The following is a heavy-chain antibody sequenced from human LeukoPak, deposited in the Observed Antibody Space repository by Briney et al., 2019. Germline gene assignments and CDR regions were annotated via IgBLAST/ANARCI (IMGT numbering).Heavy chain of an antibody. D-gene: IGHD6-13*01. V-gene: IGHV3-30-3*01. CDR3: ARPYSSSWYNYFDS. Sequence: PGGSLRLSCAASGFTFSSYAMHWVRQAPGKGLEWVAVISYDGSNKYYADSVKGRFTISRDNSKNTLYLQMNSLRAEDTAVYYCARPYSSSWYNYFDSWGQGTLVTVSS. CDR2: ISYDGSNK. J-gene: IGHJ4*02. CDR1: GFTFSSYA.